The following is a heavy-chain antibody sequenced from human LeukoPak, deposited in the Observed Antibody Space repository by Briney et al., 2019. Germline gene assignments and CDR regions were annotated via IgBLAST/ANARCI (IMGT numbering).Heavy chain of an antibody. CDR2: IRYDGSNK. J-gene: IGHJ4*02. D-gene: IGHD3-10*01. Sequence: PGGSLRLSCAASGFTFSSYGMHWVRQAPGKGLEWVAFIRYDGSNKYYADSVKGRFTISRDNSKNTLDLQMNSLRAEDTAVYYCASELLWFEELFYWGQGTLVTVSS. CDR3: ASELLWFEELFY. V-gene: IGHV3-30*02. CDR1: GFTFSSYG.